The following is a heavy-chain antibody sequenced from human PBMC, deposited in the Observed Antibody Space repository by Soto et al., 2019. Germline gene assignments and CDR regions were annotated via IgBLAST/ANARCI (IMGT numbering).Heavy chain of an antibody. CDR1: GFTFSSYA. CDR3: AREGYYDILTYYYYYGMDV. D-gene: IGHD3-9*01. V-gene: IGHV3-30-3*01. J-gene: IGHJ6*02. Sequence: TGGSLRLSCAASGFTFSSYAMHWVRQAPGKGLEWVAVISYDGSNKYYADSVKGRFTISRDNSKNTLYLQMNSLRAEDTAVYYCAREGYYDILTYYYYYGMDVWGQGTTVTVSS. CDR2: ISYDGSNK.